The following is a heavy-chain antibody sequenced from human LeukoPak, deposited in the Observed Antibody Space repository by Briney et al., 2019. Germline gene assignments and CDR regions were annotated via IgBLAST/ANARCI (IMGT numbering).Heavy chain of an antibody. CDR3: AKDQQAIFDY. Sequence: GGSLKLSCFASGFNFNYFAMSWVRQAPGKRLEWVSTIGDSGSAGSYADSVRGRFTISRDNSKNTLYLQMNSLRAEDTAVYYCAKDQQAIFDYWGQGTLVTVSS. D-gene: IGHD2-2*01. J-gene: IGHJ4*02. CDR1: GFNFNYFA. V-gene: IGHV3-23*01. CDR2: IGDSGSAG.